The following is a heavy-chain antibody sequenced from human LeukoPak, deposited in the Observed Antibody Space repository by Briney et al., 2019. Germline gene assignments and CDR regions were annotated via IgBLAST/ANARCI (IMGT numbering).Heavy chain of an antibody. CDR3: ARLPYYYDSSGYIDY. J-gene: IGHJ4*02. Sequence: SETLSLTCTVSGGPISSSSYYWGWIRQPPGKGLEWIGSIYYSGSTYYNPSLKSRVTISVDTSKNQFSLKLSSVTAADTAVYYCARLPYYYDSSGYIDYWGQGTLVTVSS. CDR2: IYYSGST. V-gene: IGHV4-39*01. CDR1: GGPISSSSYY. D-gene: IGHD3-22*01.